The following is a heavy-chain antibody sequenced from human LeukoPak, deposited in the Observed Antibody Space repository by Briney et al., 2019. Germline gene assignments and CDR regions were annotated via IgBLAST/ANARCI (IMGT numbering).Heavy chain of an antibody. D-gene: IGHD3-16*02. CDR1: GYSISSGYY. CDR2: IYHSGST. J-gene: IGHJ4*02. V-gene: IGHV4-38-2*02. Sequence: SETLSLTCTVSGYSISSGYYWGWIRQPPGKGLEWIGSIYHSGSTYYNPSLKSRVTISVDTSKNQFSLKLSSVTAADTAVYYCASGYVWGSYRPYYFDYWGQGTLVTVSS. CDR3: ASGYVWGSYRPYYFDY.